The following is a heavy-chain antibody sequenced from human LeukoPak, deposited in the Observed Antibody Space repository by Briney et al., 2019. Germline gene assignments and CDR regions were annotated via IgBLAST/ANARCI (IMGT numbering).Heavy chain of an antibody. CDR3: ARGVSSAIDW. D-gene: IGHD3-10*01. Sequence: GGSLRLSCAASDFAFSSYWMNWVRQAPGKGLEWVPNINGDGRDTYYVGSVRGRFTISRDNADNSLYLQMHNLRGDDTAVYYCARGVSSAIDWWGQGTLVTVSS. J-gene: IGHJ4*02. CDR1: DFAFSSYW. V-gene: IGHV3-7*01. CDR2: INGDGRDT.